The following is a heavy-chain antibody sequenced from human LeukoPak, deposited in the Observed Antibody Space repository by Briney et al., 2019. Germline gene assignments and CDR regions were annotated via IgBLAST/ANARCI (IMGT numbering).Heavy chain of an antibody. D-gene: IGHD4-17*01. CDR2: IYYSGST. CDR1: GGSISSYY. Sequence: SETLSLTCTVSGGSISSYYWSWIRQPPGKGLEWIGYIYYSGSTNYNPSLKSRATISVDTSKNRFSLKLSSVTAADTAVYYCARDIVYGDYRDAFDIWGQGTMVTVSS. J-gene: IGHJ3*02. CDR3: ARDIVYGDYRDAFDI. V-gene: IGHV4-59*01.